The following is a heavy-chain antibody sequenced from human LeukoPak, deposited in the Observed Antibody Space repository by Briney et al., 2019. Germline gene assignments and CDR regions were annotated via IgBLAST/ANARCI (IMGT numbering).Heavy chain of an antibody. D-gene: IGHD2-2*01. CDR3: ARAPTVLVGYCSSSSCQADY. V-gene: IGHV3-21*01. CDR2: ISGDSRYI. Sequence: GGSLRLSCAASGFTFSSYSMNWVRQAPGKGLEWVSAISGDSRYIYYADSVRGRFTISGDNAENSLYLQMHSLRVEDTAVYYCARAPTVLVGYCSSSSCQADYWGQGTLVTVSS. CDR1: GFTFSSYS. J-gene: IGHJ4*02.